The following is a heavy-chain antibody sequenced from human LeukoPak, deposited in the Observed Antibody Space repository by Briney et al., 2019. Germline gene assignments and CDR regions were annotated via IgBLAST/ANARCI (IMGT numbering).Heavy chain of an antibody. V-gene: IGHV1-69*04. J-gene: IGHJ4*02. D-gene: IGHD6-19*01. Sequence: SVKVSCKASGGTFSSYAISWVRQAPGQGLEWMGRIIPILGIANYAQKFQGRVTITTDESTSTAYMELSSLRSEDTAVYYCARAAGGAGTRGIDYWGQGTLVTVSS. CDR1: GGTFSSYA. CDR2: IIPILGIA. CDR3: ARAAGGAGTRGIDY.